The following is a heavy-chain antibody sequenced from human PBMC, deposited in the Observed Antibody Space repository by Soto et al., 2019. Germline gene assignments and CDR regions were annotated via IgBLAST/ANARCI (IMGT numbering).Heavy chain of an antibody. J-gene: IGHJ3*02. V-gene: IGHV3-33*01. CDR1: GFTFSSYG. CDR3: ARAPGARPWDAFDI. Sequence: QVQLVESGGGVVQPGRSLRLSCAASGFTFSSYGMHWVRQAPGKGLEWVAVIWYDGSNKYYADSVKGRFTISRDNSKNTLYLQMNSRRAEDRAVYYCARAPGARPWDAFDIWGQGTMVTVSS. CDR2: IWYDGSNK. D-gene: IGHD1-26*01.